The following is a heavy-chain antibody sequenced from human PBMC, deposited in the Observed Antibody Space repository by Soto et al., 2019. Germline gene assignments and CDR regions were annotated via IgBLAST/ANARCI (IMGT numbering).Heavy chain of an antibody. Sequence: SVKVSCKASGGTFSSYAISWVRQAPGQGLEWMGGVIPIFGTANYAQKFQGRVTITADESTSTAYMELSSLRSEDTAVYYCAGGYSSGWYGGFDYWGQGTLVTVSS. CDR1: GGTFSSYA. V-gene: IGHV1-69*13. CDR2: VIPIFGTA. J-gene: IGHJ4*02. D-gene: IGHD6-19*01. CDR3: AGGYSSGWYGGFDY.